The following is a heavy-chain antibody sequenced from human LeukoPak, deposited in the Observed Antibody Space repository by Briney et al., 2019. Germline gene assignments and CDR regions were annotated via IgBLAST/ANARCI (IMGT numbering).Heavy chain of an antibody. CDR3: AGKAAAYYFVY. J-gene: IGHJ4*02. CDR2: MQYDGSEE. CDR1: GFSFNTYG. Sequence: GGSLRLSCAASGFSFNTYGMHSVRQAPGKGLEWVTFMQYDGSEEYYADSVKGRFTISRDNSKNTLYLQMDSLRGEDTAVYYCAGKAAAYYFVYWGQGTLVTVSS. D-gene: IGHD2-2*01. V-gene: IGHV3-30*02.